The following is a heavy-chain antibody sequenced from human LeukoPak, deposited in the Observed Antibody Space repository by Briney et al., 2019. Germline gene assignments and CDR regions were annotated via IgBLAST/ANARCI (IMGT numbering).Heavy chain of an antibody. CDR3: AKGGGRRAVVVITLQLWDY. CDR2: ISGSGGST. CDR1: GFTFSSYG. V-gene: IGHV3-23*01. J-gene: IGHJ4*02. Sequence: GGSLRLSCAASGFTFSSYGMSWVRQAPGKGLEWVSAISGSGGSTYYADSVKGRFTISRDNSKNTLYLQMNSLRAEDTAVYYCAKGGGRRAVVVITLQLWDYWGQGTLVTVSS. D-gene: IGHD3-22*01.